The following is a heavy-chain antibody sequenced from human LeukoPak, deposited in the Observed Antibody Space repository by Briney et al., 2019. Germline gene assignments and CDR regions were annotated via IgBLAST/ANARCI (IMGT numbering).Heavy chain of an antibody. J-gene: IGHJ6*03. CDR2: ISGSGGST. D-gene: IGHD2-21*02. Sequence: GGSLRLSCAASGFTFSSYAMSWVRQAPGKGLEWVSGISGSGGSTYYADSVKGRFIISRDNSKNTLYLQMNSLRVEDTAVYYCAKWDSATASYYYYMDVWGKGTTVTVFS. CDR3: AKWDSATASYYYYMDV. CDR1: GFTFSSYA. V-gene: IGHV3-23*01.